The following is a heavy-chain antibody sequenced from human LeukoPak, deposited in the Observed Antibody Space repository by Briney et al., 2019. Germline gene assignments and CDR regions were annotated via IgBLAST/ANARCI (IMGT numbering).Heavy chain of an antibody. V-gene: IGHV4-34*01. J-gene: IGHJ4*02. CDR1: GGSFSGYY. CDR2: INHSGST. D-gene: IGHD3-16*02. Sequence: PSETLSLTCAVYGGSFSGYYWSWIRQPPGKGLEWIGEINHSGSTNYNPSLKSRVTISVDTSKNQFSLKLSSVTAADTAVYYCARGQVIMITFGGVIVRHDDGTETTFFDYWGQGTLVTVSS. CDR3: ARGQVIMITFGGVIVRHDDGTETTFFDY.